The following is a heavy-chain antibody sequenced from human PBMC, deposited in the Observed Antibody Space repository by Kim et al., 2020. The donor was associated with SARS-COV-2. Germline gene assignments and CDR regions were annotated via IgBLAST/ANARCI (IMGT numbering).Heavy chain of an antibody. CDR1: GFTFSGYW. CDR3: ARDYVLDY. J-gene: IGHJ4*02. Sequence: GGSLRLSCAASGFTFSGYWMSWVRQAPGKGLEWVANIKQEGSEKYYVDSVKGRFTISRDNAKNSLYLQMNSLRAEDTAVYYCARDYVLDYWGQGTLVTVSS. V-gene: IGHV3-7*01. CDR2: IKQEGSEK. D-gene: IGHD3-16*01.